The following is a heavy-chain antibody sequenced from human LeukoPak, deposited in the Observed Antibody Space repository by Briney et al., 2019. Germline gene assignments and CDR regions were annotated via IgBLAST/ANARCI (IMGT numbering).Heavy chain of an antibody. CDR1: GYSFTSGHY. D-gene: IGHD2-2*01. J-gene: IGHJ4*02. CDR3: ARYCTSTTCILRGFDY. Sequence: SETLFLTCSVSGYSFTSGHYWGWIRPPPGKGLEWIANIYHTGSAHYNPSLKSRVTISVDTSKNQFSLKLSSVTAADTAVYYCARYCTSTTCILRGFDYWGQGTLVTVSS. V-gene: IGHV4-38-2*01. CDR2: IYHTGSA.